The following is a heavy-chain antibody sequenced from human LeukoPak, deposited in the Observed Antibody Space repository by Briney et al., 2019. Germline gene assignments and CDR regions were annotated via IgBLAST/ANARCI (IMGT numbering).Heavy chain of an antibody. J-gene: IGHJ5*02. V-gene: IGHV5-51*01. Sequence: HGESLKISCKGSGYSFTSYWIGWVRQMPEKGLEWMGIIYPGDSDTRYSPSFQGQVTISADKSISTAYLQWSSLKASDTAMYYCARQSVVVTHNWFDPWGQGTLVTVSS. D-gene: IGHD2-21*02. CDR2: IYPGDSDT. CDR3: ARQSVVVTHNWFDP. CDR1: GYSFTSYW.